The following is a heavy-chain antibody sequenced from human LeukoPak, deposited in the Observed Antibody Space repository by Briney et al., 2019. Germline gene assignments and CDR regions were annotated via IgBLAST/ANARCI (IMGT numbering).Heavy chain of an antibody. Sequence: SQTLSLTCTVSGGSISSGSYYWSWIRQPAGKGLEWIGRIYTSGSTHYNPSLKSRVTITVDTSKNQFSLNLNSVTAADTAVYYCARAVGSSESNWFDPWGQGTLATVSS. J-gene: IGHJ5*02. D-gene: IGHD6-19*01. CDR1: GGSISSGSYY. V-gene: IGHV4-61*02. CDR3: ARAVGSSESNWFDP. CDR2: IYTSGST.